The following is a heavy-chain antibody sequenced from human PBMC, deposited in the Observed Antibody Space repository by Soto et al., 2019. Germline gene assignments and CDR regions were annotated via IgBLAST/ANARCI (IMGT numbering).Heavy chain of an antibody. D-gene: IGHD3-3*01. V-gene: IGHV4-59*01. J-gene: IGHJ4*02. Sequence: SETLSLTCTVSGGSISSYYWSWIRQPPGKGLEWIGYIYYSGSTNYNPSLKSRVTISVDTSKNQFSLKLSSVTAADTAVYYCARGDFWSGWYYFDYWGQGTLVTVSS. CDR1: GGSISSYY. CDR3: ARGDFWSGWYYFDY. CDR2: IYYSGST.